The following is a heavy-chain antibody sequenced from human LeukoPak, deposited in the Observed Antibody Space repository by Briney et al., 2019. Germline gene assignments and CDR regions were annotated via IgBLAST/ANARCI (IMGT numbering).Heavy chain of an antibody. V-gene: IGHV1-46*01. Sequence: ASVKVSCKASGYTFTSYYMHWVRQAPGQGLEWMGIINPSGGSTSYAQKFQGRVTMTRDTSTSTVYMELSRLRSDDTAVYYCASFSPKVVPAAMYAFDIWGQGTMVTVSS. CDR3: ASFSPKVVPAAMYAFDI. J-gene: IGHJ3*02. CDR2: INPSGGST. CDR1: GYTFTSYY. D-gene: IGHD2-2*01.